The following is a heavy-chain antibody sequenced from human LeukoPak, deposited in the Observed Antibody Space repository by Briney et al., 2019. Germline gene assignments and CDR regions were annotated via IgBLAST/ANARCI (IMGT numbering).Heavy chain of an antibody. V-gene: IGHV3-23*01. D-gene: IGHD2-15*01. J-gene: IGHJ4*02. CDR1: GFTFSSYA. CDR3: ARGGSRRLFDY. CDR2: ISGSGSST. Sequence: GGSLRLSCAASGFTFSSYAMSWVRQAPGKGLEWVSAISGSGSSTYYADSVKGRFTISRDNSKNTLYVQMNSLRAEDTAVYYCARGGSRRLFDYWGQGTLVTVSS.